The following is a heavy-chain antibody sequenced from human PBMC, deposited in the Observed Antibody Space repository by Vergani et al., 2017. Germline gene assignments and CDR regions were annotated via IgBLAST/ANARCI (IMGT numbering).Heavy chain of an antibody. CDR3: ARATGPSNYGQLVLYYYMDV. CDR1: GFTVSSNY. J-gene: IGHJ6*03. CDR2: IYSGGST. D-gene: IGHD6-6*01. V-gene: IGHV3-53*02. Sequence: EVQLVETGGGLIQPGGSLRLSCAASGFTVSSNYMSWVRQAPGKGLEWVSVIYSGGSTYYADSVKGRFTISRDNSKNTLYLQMNSLRAEDTAVYYCARATGPSNYGQLVLYYYMDVWGKGTTVTVSS.